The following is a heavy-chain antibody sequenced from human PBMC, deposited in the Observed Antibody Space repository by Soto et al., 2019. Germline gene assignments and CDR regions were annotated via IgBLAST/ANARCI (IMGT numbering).Heavy chain of an antibody. Sequence: QVQLVQSGAEVRKPGASVKVSCEASGYTFTSYDIYWVRQATGQGLEWMGWMNPSTGNSGYAQKFQARVIMTSDTSISADHMELSSLRSEDTAVYYCARRAETNGWNVFGADKYYFDFWGQGTLVTVSS. D-gene: IGHD1-1*01. J-gene: IGHJ4*02. CDR2: MNPSTGNS. V-gene: IGHV1-8*01. CDR3: ARRAETNGWNVFGADKYYFDF. CDR1: GYTFTSYD.